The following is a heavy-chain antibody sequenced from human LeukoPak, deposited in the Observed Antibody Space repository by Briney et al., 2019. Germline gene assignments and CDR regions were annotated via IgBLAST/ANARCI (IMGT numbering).Heavy chain of an antibody. CDR1: GGSFSGYY. Sequence: SETLSLTSAVYGGSFSGYYWSWIRLPPGKGLEWIGEINHSGSTNYNPSLKSRVTISVDTSKNQFSLKLSSVTAADTAAYYCARGVTAMVTWGQGTLVTVSS. V-gene: IGHV4-34*01. D-gene: IGHD5-18*01. J-gene: IGHJ4*02. CDR3: ARGVTAMVT. CDR2: INHSGST.